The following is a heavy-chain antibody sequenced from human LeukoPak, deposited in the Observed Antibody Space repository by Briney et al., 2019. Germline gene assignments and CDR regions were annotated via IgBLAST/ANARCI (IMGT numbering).Heavy chain of an antibody. D-gene: IGHD4-17*01. Sequence: SETLSLTCAVYGGSFSGYYWSWIRQPPGKGLEWIGEINHSGSTNYNPSLKSRVTISVDTSKNQFSLKLSSVTAADTAVYYCARETTTVTTDGGYFDYWGQGTLVTVSS. CDR2: INHSGST. J-gene: IGHJ4*02. CDR1: GGSFSGYY. V-gene: IGHV4-34*01. CDR3: ARETTTVTTDGGYFDY.